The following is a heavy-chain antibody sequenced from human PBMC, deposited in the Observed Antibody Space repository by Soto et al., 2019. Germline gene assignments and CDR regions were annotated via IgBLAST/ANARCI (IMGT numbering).Heavy chain of an antibody. D-gene: IGHD3-22*01. J-gene: IGHJ3*02. V-gene: IGHV4-39*01. CDR3: ATPYYYDSSGYWGAFDI. CDR2: ISYSGST. Sequence: ETLSLTCTVSGVSISCSSYYWGWIRQPPGKGLEWIGNISYSGSTYYNPSLKSRVTISVDTSKNKFSLRLSSVTAADTAVYYCATPYYYDSSGYWGAFDIWGQGTMVTVSS. CDR1: GVSISCSSYY.